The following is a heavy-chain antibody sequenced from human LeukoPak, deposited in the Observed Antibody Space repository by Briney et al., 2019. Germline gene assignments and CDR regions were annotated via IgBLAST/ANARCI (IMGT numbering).Heavy chain of an antibody. CDR3: ATYFYGEYGSYYFDY. V-gene: IGHV4-4*02. Sequence: SETLSLTCAVSIALLTLSYLLSWARQPPGKGLEWIGEIYHSGTTNYNPSLKSRVTMSVDKSKNQFSLKLSSVTAADTAVYYCATYFYGEYGSYYFDYWGQGTLVTVSS. D-gene: IGHD4-17*01. J-gene: IGHJ4*02. CDR2: IYHSGTT. CDR1: IALLTLSYL.